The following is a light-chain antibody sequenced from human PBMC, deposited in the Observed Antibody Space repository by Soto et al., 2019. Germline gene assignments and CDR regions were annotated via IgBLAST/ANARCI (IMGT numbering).Light chain of an antibody. Sequence: QSVLTQPHSVSGSPGQSVTISCTGTSSDVGNYNYVSWYQQHPGKAPKLMIYDVNKRPSGVPDRFSGSKSGNTASLTISGLQDEDEADYYCCSYAGSFTVVFGGGTKLTVL. V-gene: IGLV2-11*01. J-gene: IGLJ2*01. CDR2: DVN. CDR1: SSDVGNYNY. CDR3: CSYAGSFTVV.